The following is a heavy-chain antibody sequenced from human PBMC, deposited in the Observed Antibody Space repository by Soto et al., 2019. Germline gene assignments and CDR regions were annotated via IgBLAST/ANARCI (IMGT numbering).Heavy chain of an antibody. D-gene: IGHD3-22*01. Sequence: GVSLRISCAASGFTFSSYDMHWVRQATGEGLEWVSAIGTAGDTYYPGSVKGRFTISRENAKNSLYLQMNSLRAGDTAVYYCARAQGTRRDSSGYSNDAFDIWGQGTMVTVSS. CDR3: ARAQGTRRDSSGYSNDAFDI. CDR1: GFTFSSYD. CDR2: IGTAGDT. V-gene: IGHV3-13*01. J-gene: IGHJ3*02.